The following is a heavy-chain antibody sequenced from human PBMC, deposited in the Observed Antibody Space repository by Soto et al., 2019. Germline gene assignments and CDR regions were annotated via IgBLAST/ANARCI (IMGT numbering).Heavy chain of an antibody. Sequence: GGSLRLSCAASGFTFSSYAMSWVRQAPGQGLEWVSAISGSGGSTYYADSVQGRLTISRDNSKNTLYLQMNSLRAEDTAVYYCANNFRYSSGWPAYWGQGPLVPVSS. D-gene: IGHD6-19*01. V-gene: IGHV3-23*01. J-gene: IGHJ4*02. CDR3: ANNFRYSSGWPAY. CDR2: ISGSGGST. CDR1: GFTFSSYA.